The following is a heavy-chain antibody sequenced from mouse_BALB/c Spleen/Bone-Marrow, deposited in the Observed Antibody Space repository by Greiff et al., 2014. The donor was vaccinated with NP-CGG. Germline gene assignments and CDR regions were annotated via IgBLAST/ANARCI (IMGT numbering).Heavy chain of an antibody. J-gene: IGHJ2*01. CDR1: GYTFTSYW. D-gene: IGHD3-2*01. CDR3: ASRDSSGYVPDY. Sequence: VQLQQSGAELVKPGASVKLSCKTSGYTFTSYWIQWVKQRPGQGLGWIGEIFPGTGTTYYNEKFKGKATLTIDTSSSTAYMQLSRLTSEDSAVYFCASRDSSGYVPDYWGQGTTLTVSS. CDR2: IFPGTGTT. V-gene: IGHV1S132*01.